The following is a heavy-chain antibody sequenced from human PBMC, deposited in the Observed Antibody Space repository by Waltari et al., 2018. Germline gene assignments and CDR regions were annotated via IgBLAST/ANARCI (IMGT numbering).Heavy chain of an antibody. D-gene: IGHD1-26*01. CDR3: TRGLVGAPG. CDR2: ISNTGTRT. J-gene: IGHJ4*02. V-gene: IGHV3-48*03. CDR1: GFTFFNYE. Sequence: VQLVESGGDVLQPGGSLRLTCETSGFTFFNYEMNWVRQGPGKGLEWIAYISNTGTRTFYSDSVRGRFTISRDDAKNSVFLQMNDLRVDDSGLYYCTRGLVGAPGWGQGTLVTVSS.